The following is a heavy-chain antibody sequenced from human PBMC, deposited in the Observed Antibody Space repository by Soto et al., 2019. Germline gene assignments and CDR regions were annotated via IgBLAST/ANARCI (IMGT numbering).Heavy chain of an antibody. V-gene: IGHV3-33*01. CDR3: ARDDDYPDNGFDY. Sequence: QVQLVESGGGVVQPGTSLRLSCAASGFTFSLHGMHWVRQTPGKGLEWLAVILNDASGHWYADFVKGRFTISRDNFENTLYLQMNGLRLKDTAMYYCARDDDYPDNGFDYWGQGTLVTVSS. J-gene: IGHJ4*01. D-gene: IGHD4-17*01. CDR1: GFTFSLHG. CDR2: ILNDASGH.